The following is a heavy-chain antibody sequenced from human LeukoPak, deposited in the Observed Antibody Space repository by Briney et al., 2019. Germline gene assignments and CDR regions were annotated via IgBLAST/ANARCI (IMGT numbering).Heavy chain of an antibody. CDR3: ARGPSYYYDSSGYSI. CDR1: GGTFSSYA. D-gene: IGHD3-22*01. CDR2: IIPIFGTA. J-gene: IGHJ4*02. Sequence: GSSVKVSCKASGGTFSSYAISLVRQAPGQGLEWMGGIIPIFGTANYAQKFQGRVTITADEYTSTAYMELSSLRSEDAAVYYCARGPSYYYDSSGYSIWGQGTLVTVSS. V-gene: IGHV1-69*01.